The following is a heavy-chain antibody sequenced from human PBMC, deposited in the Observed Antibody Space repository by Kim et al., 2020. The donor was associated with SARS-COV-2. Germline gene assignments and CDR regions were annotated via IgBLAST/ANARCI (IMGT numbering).Heavy chain of an antibody. V-gene: IGHV4-34*01. J-gene: IGHJ5*02. Sequence: PALRSRVTISVETSKNQFSLKLSSVTAADTAVYYCARRRYQLLYVGWFDPWGQGTLVTVSS. D-gene: IGHD2-2*02. CDR3: ARRRYQLLYVGWFDP.